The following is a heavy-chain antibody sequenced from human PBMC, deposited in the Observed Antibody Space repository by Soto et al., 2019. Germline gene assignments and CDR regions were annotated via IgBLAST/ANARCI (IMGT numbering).Heavy chain of an antibody. CDR2: ISYDRSNK. CDR3: ARDSLNRGAFDI. J-gene: IGHJ3*02. Sequence: PGGSLRLSCAASGFTFSSYAMHWVRQAPGKGLEWVAVISYDRSNKYYADSVKGRFTISRDNSKNTLYLQMNSLRAEDTAVYYCARDSLNRGAFDIWGQGAMVTVSS. D-gene: IGHD3-10*01. CDR1: GFTFSSYA. V-gene: IGHV3-30-3*01.